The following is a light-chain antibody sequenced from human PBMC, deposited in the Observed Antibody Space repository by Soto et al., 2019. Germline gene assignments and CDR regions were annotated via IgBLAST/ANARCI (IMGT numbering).Light chain of an antibody. Sequence: DIQMTQSPSTLSASVGDRVTITCRASQSINSWLAWYQQEPGKAPKLLIYKASTLESGVPSRFSGSGSGTEFTITISSLQPDDFATYYCQHYNMYPPWTFGQGTKVEIK. J-gene: IGKJ1*01. CDR3: QHYNMYPPWT. V-gene: IGKV1-5*03. CDR1: QSINSW. CDR2: KAS.